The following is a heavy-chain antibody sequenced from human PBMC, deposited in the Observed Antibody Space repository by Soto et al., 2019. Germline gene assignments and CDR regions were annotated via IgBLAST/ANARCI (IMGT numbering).Heavy chain of an antibody. CDR3: ARLMYSSGWYEDY. V-gene: IGHV4-4*02. CDR2: IYHSGST. J-gene: IGHJ4*02. CDR1: GGSISSGNG. D-gene: IGHD6-19*01. Sequence: SETLSLTCAVSGGSISSGNGWSWVRQPPGKGLEWIGEIYHSGSTNHNPSLKSRVTISVDKSKNQFSLKLSSVTAADTAVYYCARLMYSSGWYEDYWGQGTLVTVSS.